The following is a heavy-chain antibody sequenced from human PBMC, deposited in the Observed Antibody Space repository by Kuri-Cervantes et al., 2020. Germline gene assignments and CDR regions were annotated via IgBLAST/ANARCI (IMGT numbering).Heavy chain of an antibody. V-gene: IGHV1-18*01. CDR3: ARDRCSSTSCPFDH. J-gene: IGHJ5*02. D-gene: IGHD2-2*01. Sequence: ASVKVSCQASGYTFTNYGISWVRQAPGQGLEWMGWISAYNGNTNYAQTPQGRVTMTTDTFTSTAYMELSSLRSEDTAVYYSARDRCSSTSCPFDHWGQGTLVTVSS. CDR2: ISAYNGNT. CDR1: GYTFTNYG.